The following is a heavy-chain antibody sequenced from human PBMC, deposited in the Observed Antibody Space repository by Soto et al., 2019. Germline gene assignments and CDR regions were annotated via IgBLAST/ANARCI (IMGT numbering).Heavy chain of an antibody. CDR2: IDWDDDE. CDR1: GFSLSTSGMC. CDR3: ARTDPMVRGVKDYYGMDV. V-gene: IGHV2-70*01. D-gene: IGHD3-10*01. J-gene: IGHJ6*02. Sequence: GSGPTLVNPTQTLTLTCTFSGFSLSTSGMCVSWIRQPPGKALEWLALIDWDDDEYYSTSLKTRLTISKDTSKNQVVLTMTNMDPVDTATYYCARTDPMVRGVKDYYGMDVWGQGTTVTVSS.